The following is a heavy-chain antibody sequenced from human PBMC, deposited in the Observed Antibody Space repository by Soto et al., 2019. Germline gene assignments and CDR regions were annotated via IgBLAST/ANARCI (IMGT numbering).Heavy chain of an antibody. V-gene: IGHV1-18*01. CDR1: GYTFTSYG. J-gene: IGHJ4*02. D-gene: IGHD3-10*01. Sequence: QVQLVQSGAEVKKPGASVKVSCKASGYTFTSYGISWVRQAPGQGLEWMGWISAYNGNTNYAQKLQGRVTMTTDTSTSTADMELRSLRSDDTAVYYCARLPYGSGPYTPYYFDYWGQGTLVTVSS. CDR3: ARLPYGSGPYTPYYFDY. CDR2: ISAYNGNT.